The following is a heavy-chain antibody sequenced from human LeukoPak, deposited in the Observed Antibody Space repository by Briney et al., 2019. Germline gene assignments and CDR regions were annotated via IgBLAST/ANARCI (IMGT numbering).Heavy chain of an antibody. J-gene: IGHJ4*02. D-gene: IGHD6-6*01. Sequence: GGSLRLSCAASGFTFSSYAMAWVRQAPGTGLGWVSAISNSGRNTYYADSVKGRFTISRDNSKNTLYLEMNSLRAEDTAVYYCSNWVEGARPSLDYWGQGALVTVSS. CDR2: ISNSGRNT. CDR3: SNWVEGARPSLDY. V-gene: IGHV3-23*01. CDR1: GFTFSSYA.